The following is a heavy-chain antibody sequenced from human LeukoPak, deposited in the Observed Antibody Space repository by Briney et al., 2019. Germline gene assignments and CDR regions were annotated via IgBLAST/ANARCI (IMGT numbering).Heavy chain of an antibody. D-gene: IGHD3-10*01. J-gene: IGHJ3*02. CDR2: IYYSGST. V-gene: IGHV4-39*07. CDR1: GGSISSSIYY. Sequence: PSETLSLTCTVSGGSISSSIYYWGWIRQPPGKGLEWIGSIYYSGSTYYNPSLKSRVTISIDTSKNQFSLKLSSVTAADTAIYYCARPHNQYYYGSGSDAFDIWGQGTMVTVSS. CDR3: ARPHNQYYYGSGSDAFDI.